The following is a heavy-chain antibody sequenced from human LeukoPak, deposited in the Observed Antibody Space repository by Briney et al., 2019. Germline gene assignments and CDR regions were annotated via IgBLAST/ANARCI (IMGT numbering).Heavy chain of an antibody. V-gene: IGHV3-23*01. D-gene: IGHD3-10*01. CDR3: AKDDAWIRFGE. CDR1: GFTFSGSA. CDR2: ISPSGDIK. Sequence: GGSLRLSCAASGFTFSGSAMHWVRQAPGKGLEWVSGISPSGDIKYYADSVKGRFTISRDNSKKTLYLEVSSLTGEDTAVYYCAKDDAWIRFGEWSQGTLVTVSS. J-gene: IGHJ4*02.